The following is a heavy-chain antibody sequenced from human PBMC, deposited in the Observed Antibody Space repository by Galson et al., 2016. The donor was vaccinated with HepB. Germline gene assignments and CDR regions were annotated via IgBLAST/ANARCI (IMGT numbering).Heavy chain of an antibody. CDR1: GSTISGSW. Sequence: SLRLSCAVSGSTISGSWMYWVRQAPGKGLEWVANINPGGSGKNYVDFVKGRFTVSRDDAKNSLYLQMDSLRAEDTAVYYCARGAFLGGQGTLVTVSS. J-gene: IGHJ4*02. D-gene: IGHD2/OR15-2a*01. CDR2: INPGGSGK. CDR3: ARGAFL. V-gene: IGHV3-7*01.